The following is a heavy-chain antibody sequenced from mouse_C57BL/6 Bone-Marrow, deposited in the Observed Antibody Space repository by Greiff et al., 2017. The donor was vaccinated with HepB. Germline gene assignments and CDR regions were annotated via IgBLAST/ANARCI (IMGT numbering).Heavy chain of an antibody. J-gene: IGHJ3*01. D-gene: IGHD4-1*01. V-gene: IGHV1-62-2*01. CDR1: GYTFTEYT. Sequence: VMLVESGAELVKPGASVKLSCKASGYTFTEYTIHWVKQRSGQGLEWIGWFYPGSGSIKYNEKFKDKATLTADKSSSTVYMELSRLTSEDSAVYFCARHEGKTGPFAYWGQGTLVTVSA. CDR3: ARHEGKTGPFAY. CDR2: FYPGSGSI.